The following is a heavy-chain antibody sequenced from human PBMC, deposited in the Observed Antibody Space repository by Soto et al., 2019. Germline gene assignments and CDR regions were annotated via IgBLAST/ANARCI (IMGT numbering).Heavy chain of an antibody. D-gene: IGHD6-13*01. J-gene: IGHJ6*02. V-gene: IGHV4-39*07. CDR1: GGSICRFSYY. CDR2: IYYSGST. CDR3: ARDPSPGYSSSWFPEYYYYGMDV. Sequence: SETLGLPCTVSGGSICRFSYYWGLIRQPPGKGGGWIGSIYYSGSTYYNPSLKSRVTISVDTSKNQFSLKLSSVTAADTAVYYCARDPSPGYSSSWFPEYYYYGMDVWGQGTTVTVSS.